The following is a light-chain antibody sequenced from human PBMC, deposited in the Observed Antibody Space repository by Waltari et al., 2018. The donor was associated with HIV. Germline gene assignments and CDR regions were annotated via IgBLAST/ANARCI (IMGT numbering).Light chain of an antibody. V-gene: IGKV1-5*03. J-gene: IGKJ2*02. CDR3: QQYETCCT. CDR1: QNVNSW. CDR2: KAS. Sequence: DIRLTQSPSILSAAIGDEVTISCRASQNVNSWLAWYQQKPGKGPKLLIHKASSSVKGVPSRFSGSGSGTVFTLTINGLQADDFATYYCQQYETCCTFGQGTKL.